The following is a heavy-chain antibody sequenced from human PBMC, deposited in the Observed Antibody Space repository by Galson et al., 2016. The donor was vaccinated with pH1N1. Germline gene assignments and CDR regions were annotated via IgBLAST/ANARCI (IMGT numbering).Heavy chain of an antibody. V-gene: IGHV4-38-2*01. CDR2: VYHSGTA. D-gene: IGHD3-3*01. J-gene: IGHJ4*02. Sequence: ETLSLTCGVSGFHITNTNWWGWIRQPPGKGLEWIGSVYHSGTAYYNPTLKSRVTISVDTSKNQFSVKLRSVTAADTAVYYCARHDFWNSLDYWSQGIQVTV. CDR3: ARHDFWNSLDY. CDR1: GFHITNTNW.